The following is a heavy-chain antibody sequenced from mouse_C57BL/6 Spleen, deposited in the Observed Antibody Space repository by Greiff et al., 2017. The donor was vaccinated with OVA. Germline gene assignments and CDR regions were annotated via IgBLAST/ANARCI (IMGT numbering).Heavy chain of an antibody. V-gene: IGHV1-76*01. J-gene: IGHJ3*01. CDR3: ARSSFTTVVEGFAY. CDR2: IYPGSGNT. CDR1: GYTFTDYY. Sequence: VQLQQSGAELVRPGASVKLSCKASGYTFTDYYINWVKQRPGQGLEWIARIYPGSGNTYYNEKFKGKATLTAEKSSSTAYMQLSSLTSEDSAVYFCARSSFTTVVEGFAYWGQGTLVTVSA. D-gene: IGHD1-1*01.